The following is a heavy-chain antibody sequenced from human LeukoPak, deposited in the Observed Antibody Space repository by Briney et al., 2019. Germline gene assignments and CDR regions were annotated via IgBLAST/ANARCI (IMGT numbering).Heavy chain of an antibody. CDR1: GFTFSSYG. Sequence: GGSLILSCAASGFTFSSYGMHWVRQAPGKGLEWVAVIWYDGSNKYYADSVKGRFTISRDNSKNTLYLQMNSLRAEDTAVYYCARDSYSSGPFDYWGQGTLVTVSS. J-gene: IGHJ4*02. V-gene: IGHV3-33*01. CDR2: IWYDGSNK. CDR3: ARDSYSSGPFDY. D-gene: IGHD6-19*01.